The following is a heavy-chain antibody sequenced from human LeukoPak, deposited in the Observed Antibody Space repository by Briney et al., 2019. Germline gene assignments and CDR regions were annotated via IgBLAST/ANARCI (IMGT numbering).Heavy chain of an antibody. CDR2: ISYDGSNK. CDR1: GFTFSSYA. V-gene: IGHV3-30-3*01. D-gene: IGHD4-11*01. J-gene: IGHJ4*02. CDR3: ARATTVRTPPYYFDY. Sequence: GRSLRLSCAASGFTFSSYAMHWVRQAPGKGLEWVAVISYDGSNKYYADSVKGRFTISRDNFKNTLYLQMNSLRAEDTAVYYCARATTVRTPPYYFDYWGQGTLVTVSS.